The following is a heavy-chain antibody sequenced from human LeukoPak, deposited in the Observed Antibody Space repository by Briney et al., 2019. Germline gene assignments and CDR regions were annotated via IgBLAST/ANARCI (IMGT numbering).Heavy chain of an antibody. CDR1: GYTFTSYD. Sequence: ASAKVSCKASGYTFTSYDINWVRQATGQGLEWMGWMNPNRGNTGYAQKFQGRVTMTRNTSISTAYMELSSLRSEDTAVYYCARAPIGRYCSGGSCYLSLYYFDYWGQGTLVTVSS. V-gene: IGHV1-8*01. J-gene: IGHJ4*02. CDR3: ARAPIGRYCSGGSCYLSLYYFDY. D-gene: IGHD2-15*01. CDR2: MNPNRGNT.